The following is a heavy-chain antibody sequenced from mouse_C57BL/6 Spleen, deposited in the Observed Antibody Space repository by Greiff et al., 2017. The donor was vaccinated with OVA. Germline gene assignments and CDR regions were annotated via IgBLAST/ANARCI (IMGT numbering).Heavy chain of an antibody. Sequence: EVQLQQSGGGLVQPGGSMKLSCAASGFTFSDAWMDWVRQSPEKGLEWVAEIRNKANNHATYYAESVKGRFTISRDDSKSSVYLQMNSLRAEDTGIYYCTRPGLGGYFDYWGQGTTLTVSS. J-gene: IGHJ2*01. CDR3: TRPGLGGYFDY. V-gene: IGHV6-6*01. CDR1: GFTFSDAW. CDR2: IRNKANNHAT. D-gene: IGHD3-3*01.